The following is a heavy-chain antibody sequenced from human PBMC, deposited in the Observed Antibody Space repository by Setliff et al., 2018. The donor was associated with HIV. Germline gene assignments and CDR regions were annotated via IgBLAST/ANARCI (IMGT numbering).Heavy chain of an antibody. D-gene: IGHD3-10*01. CDR1: GFTFTNYW. CDR2: VCPGDSDS. J-gene: IGHJ3*01. V-gene: IGHV5-51*01. Sequence: PGESLKISWQGSGFTFTNYWIGWVRQMPGKGLEWIGIVCPGDSDSRYSPSFQGQVTISADRTINTAYLQRDSLKASDTAMYYCARRYHDFRSGGDVFDVWGQGTMVTVSS. CDR3: ARRYHDFRSGGDVFDV.